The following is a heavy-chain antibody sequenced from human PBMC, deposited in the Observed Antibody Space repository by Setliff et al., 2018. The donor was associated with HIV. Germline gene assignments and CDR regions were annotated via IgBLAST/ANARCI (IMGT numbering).Heavy chain of an antibody. J-gene: IGHJ4*02. D-gene: IGHD6-19*01. CDR1: AGSFSGYY. V-gene: IGHV4-59*10. Sequence: SETLSLTCAVYAGSFSGYYWSWIRQPAGKALEWIGRIYASGSTNYSPSLMSRTTISVDTSQNQFSLKLTSVTAADTAVYYCASQGRSGWLWGGFVSWGQGTLVTVSS. CDR3: ASQGRSGWLWGGFVS. CDR2: IYASGST.